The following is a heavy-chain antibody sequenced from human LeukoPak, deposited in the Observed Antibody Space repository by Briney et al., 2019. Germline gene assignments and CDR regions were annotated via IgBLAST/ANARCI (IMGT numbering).Heavy chain of an antibody. Sequence: GGSLRLSCAASGFTFSSYSMNWVRQAPGKGLEWVSYISSSSSTIYYADSVKGRFTISRDNAKNSLYLQMNSLRAEDTAVYYCARRAGGYSHPYDYWGQGILVTVSS. J-gene: IGHJ4*02. CDR1: GFTFSSYS. V-gene: IGHV3-48*01. CDR3: ARRAGGYSHPYDY. D-gene: IGHD4-23*01. CDR2: ISSSSSTI.